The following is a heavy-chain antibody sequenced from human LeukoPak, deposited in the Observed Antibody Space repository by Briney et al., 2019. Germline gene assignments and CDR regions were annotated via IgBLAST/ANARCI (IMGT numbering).Heavy chain of an antibody. D-gene: IGHD3-22*01. CDR3: ARESSGYFY. J-gene: IGHJ4*02. CDR1: GFNFSSYS. Sequence: SGGSLRLSCAASGFNFSSYSMNWVRQAPGKGLEWVSSISSSSSFRYYADSVKGRFTISRDNTKNSLYLQMNSLRAEDTAVYYCARESSGYFYWGQGTLVTVSS. V-gene: IGHV3-21*01. CDR2: ISSSSSFR.